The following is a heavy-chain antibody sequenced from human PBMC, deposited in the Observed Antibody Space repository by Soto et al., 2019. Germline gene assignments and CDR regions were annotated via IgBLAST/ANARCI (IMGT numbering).Heavy chain of an antibody. CDR3: ARIYGTDY. J-gene: IGHJ4*02. CDR2: ISYDGSNK. Sequence: QVQLVESGGGVVQPGRSLRLSCAASGFTFSSYAMHWVRQAPGKGLEWVAVISYDGSNKYYADSVKGRFTISRDNSKNTLYRQMNSLRAEDTAVYYCARIYGTDYWGQGTLVTVSS. CDR1: GFTFSSYA. V-gene: IGHV3-30-3*01. D-gene: IGHD1-1*01.